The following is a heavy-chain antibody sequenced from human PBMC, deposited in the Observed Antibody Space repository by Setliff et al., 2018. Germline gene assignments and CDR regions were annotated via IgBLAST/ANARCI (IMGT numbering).Heavy chain of an antibody. Sequence: SETLSLTCTVSGGSISSSDYYWGWIRQPPGKGLEWIGSIYIGGSANYNPSPKSRVTMSIDTSKNQFSLKLNSVTAADMAVYYCAREQWLDPPGYYYMDVWAKGTTVTVSS. J-gene: IGHJ6*03. V-gene: IGHV4-39*07. D-gene: IGHD6-19*01. CDR1: GGSISSSDYY. CDR3: AREQWLDPPGYYYMDV. CDR2: IYIGGSA.